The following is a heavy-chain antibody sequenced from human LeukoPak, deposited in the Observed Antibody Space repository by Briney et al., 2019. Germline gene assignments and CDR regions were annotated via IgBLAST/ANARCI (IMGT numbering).Heavy chain of an antibody. J-gene: IGHJ4*02. Sequence: GGSLRLSCAASGFTFSSYWMSWVRQAPGKGLEWVANIKQDGSEKYYVDSVKGRFTISRDNAKNSLYLQMNTLRAEDTAVYYCARDSGETYYDILTGYQYWGQGTLVIVSS. V-gene: IGHV3-7*01. CDR1: GFTFSSYW. CDR3: ARDSGETYYDILTGYQY. CDR2: IKQDGSEK. D-gene: IGHD3-9*01.